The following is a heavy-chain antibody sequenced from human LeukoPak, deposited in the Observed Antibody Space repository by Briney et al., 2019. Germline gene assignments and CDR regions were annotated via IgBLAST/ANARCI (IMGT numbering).Heavy chain of an antibody. CDR3: ARGGVTYDY. CDR2: IYYSGST. CDR1: GGSISSSSYY. V-gene: IGHV4-39*07. Sequence: SETLSLTCTVSGGSISSSSYYWGWIRQPPGKGLEWIGSIYYSGSTYYNPSLKSRVTISVDTSKNQFSLKLSSVTAADTAVYYCARGGVTYDYWGQGTLVTVSS. D-gene: IGHD5-18*01. J-gene: IGHJ4*02.